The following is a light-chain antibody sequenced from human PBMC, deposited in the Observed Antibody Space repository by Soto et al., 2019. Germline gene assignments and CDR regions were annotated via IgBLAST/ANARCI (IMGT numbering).Light chain of an antibody. CDR3: LSYADTAYV. CDR1: SSDVGGYNY. CDR2: EVS. J-gene: IGLJ1*01. Sequence: QSALTQPPSASGSPGQSVTISCAGTSSDVGGYNYVSWYQQYPGKVPKLMIYEVSERPSGVPDRFSGSKSGNTAFLTVSGLQAEYEADYYCLSYADTAYVFGTGTKATVL. V-gene: IGLV2-8*01.